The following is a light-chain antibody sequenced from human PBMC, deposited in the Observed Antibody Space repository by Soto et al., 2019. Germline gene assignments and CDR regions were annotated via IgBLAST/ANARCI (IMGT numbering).Light chain of an antibody. CDR3: QQYNNWPRT. CDR2: GAS. V-gene: IGKV3-15*01. J-gene: IGKJ1*01. Sequence: EIVWTQSPATLSLSPGERSTLSCMASQSVRNYLAWYQQKPGQAPRLLISGASTRATGIPARFSGSGSGTEFTLTIDTLQSEDFAVYYCQQYNNWPRTFGQGTKVEIK. CDR1: QSVRNY.